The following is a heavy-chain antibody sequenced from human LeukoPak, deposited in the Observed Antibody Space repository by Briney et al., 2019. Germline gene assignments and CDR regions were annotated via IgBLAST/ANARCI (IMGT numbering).Heavy chain of an antibody. Sequence: SGGSLRLSCTASGFSFSGHWKHWARQLPGKGLVWVSRISPTGSTTSYADSVKGRFTVSRDNAKNTLYLQVNNLRAEDTAVYYCARGPNSNWSGLDFWGQGTLLTVSS. J-gene: IGHJ4*02. D-gene: IGHD6-6*01. CDR2: ISPTGSTT. CDR1: GFSFSGHW. CDR3: ARGPNSNWSGLDF. V-gene: IGHV3-74*01.